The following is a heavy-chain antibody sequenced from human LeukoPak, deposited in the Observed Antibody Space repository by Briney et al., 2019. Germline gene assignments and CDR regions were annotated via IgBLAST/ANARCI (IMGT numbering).Heavy chain of an antibody. Sequence: GGSLRLSCAASGFTFGSYSMNWVRQAPGKGLEWVSSISSSSSYIYYADSVKGRFTISRDNAKNSLYLQMNSLRAEDTAVYYCARDRDILTGLDAFDIWGQGTMVTVSS. D-gene: IGHD3-9*01. CDR1: GFTFGSYS. V-gene: IGHV3-21*01. CDR3: ARDRDILTGLDAFDI. J-gene: IGHJ3*02. CDR2: ISSSSSYI.